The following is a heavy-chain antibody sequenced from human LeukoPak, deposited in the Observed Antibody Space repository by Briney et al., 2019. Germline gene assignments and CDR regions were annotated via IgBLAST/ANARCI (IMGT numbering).Heavy chain of an antibody. CDR1: GYTFTGYY. Sequence: GASVKVSCKASGYTFTGYYMHWVRQAPGQGLEWMGWVNPYSGGTNYSQKFQGRVTMTRDTSISTAYMELSRLRSDDTAVYYCARDRGPHDYDILTGYSPLGYWGQGTLVTVSS. D-gene: IGHD3-9*01. V-gene: IGHV1-2*02. CDR2: VNPYSGGT. J-gene: IGHJ4*02. CDR3: ARDRGPHDYDILTGYSPLGY.